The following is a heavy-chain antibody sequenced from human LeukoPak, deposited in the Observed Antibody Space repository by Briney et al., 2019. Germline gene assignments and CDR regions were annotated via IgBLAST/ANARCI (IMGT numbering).Heavy chain of an antibody. D-gene: IGHD3-22*01. CDR3: ARELYYDSSGYPRATFDY. CDR2: INHSGST. CDR1: GGSFSGYY. J-gene: IGHJ4*02. V-gene: IGHV4-34*01. Sequence: ASETLSLTCAVYGGSFSGYYWSWIRQPPGKGLEWIGEINHSGSTNYNPSLKSRVTISVDTSKNQLSLKLSPVTAADTAVYYCARELYYDSSGYPRATFDYWGQGTLVTVSS.